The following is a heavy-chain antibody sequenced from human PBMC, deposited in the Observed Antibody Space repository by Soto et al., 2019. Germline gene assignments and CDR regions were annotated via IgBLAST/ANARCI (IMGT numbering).Heavy chain of an antibody. J-gene: IGHJ4*02. CDR2: INHSGST. Sequence: SETLSLTCAVYGGSFSGYYWSWIRQPPGKGLEWIGEINHSGSTNYNPSLKSRVTISVDTSKNQFSLKLSSVTAADTAVYYCASDPRRKKNDYWGQGTLVTVSS. CDR3: ASDPRRKKNDY. V-gene: IGHV4-34*01. CDR1: GGSFSGYY.